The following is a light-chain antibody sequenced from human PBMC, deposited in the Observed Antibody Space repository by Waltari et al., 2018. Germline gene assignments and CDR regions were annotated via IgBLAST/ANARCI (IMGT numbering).Light chain of an antibody. J-gene: IGLJ3*02. Sequence: QSVLTQPPSVSGAPGPKVTISCTGRGSNIGAGHAVHWYQQLPRAAPKLLIYGSTSRPLGVPDRFFGSTSGTSASLAITGLQAEDEGDYYCQSYDTSLSVVFGGGTKLTVL. CDR3: QSYDTSLSVV. CDR2: GST. V-gene: IGLV1-40*01. CDR1: GSNIGAGHA.